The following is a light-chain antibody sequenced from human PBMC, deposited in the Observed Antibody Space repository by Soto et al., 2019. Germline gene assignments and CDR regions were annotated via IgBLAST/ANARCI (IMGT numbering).Light chain of an antibody. CDR3: QQFSLYWA. Sequence: DIHMTHSPSTLSTSVADRVAIACLARQDMNSWLAWYQQKPGRAPNILIYHTDTLELGVPSMFSGSGYGTEFILTTRSLQPDDFATYYCQQFSLYWAFGQGTKVDSK. CDR2: HTD. J-gene: IGKJ1*01. V-gene: IGKV1-5*01. CDR1: QDMNSW.